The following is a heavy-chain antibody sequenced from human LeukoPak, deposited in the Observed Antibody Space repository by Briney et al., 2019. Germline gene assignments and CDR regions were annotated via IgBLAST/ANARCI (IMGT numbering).Heavy chain of an antibody. CDR2: IRYDGFNK. V-gene: IGHV3-30*02. Sequence: GGSLRLSCAASGFAASGFTFSTFGMHWVRQAPGKGLEWVAFIRYDGFNKYYADSVKGRFTISRDDSKSTLYLQMNSLRAEDTAVYYCVKGQHIVVVTAHDGAFDIWGQGTMVTVSS. CDR1: GFTFSTFG. CDR3: VKGQHIVVVTAHDGAFDI. J-gene: IGHJ3*02. D-gene: IGHD2-21*02.